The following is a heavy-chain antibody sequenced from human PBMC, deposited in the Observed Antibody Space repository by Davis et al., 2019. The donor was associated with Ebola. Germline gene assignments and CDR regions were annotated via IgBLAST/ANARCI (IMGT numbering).Heavy chain of an antibody. Sequence: PGGSLRLSCAASGFTFGAYVMHWVRQPPGKGLEWVSLISLDGGATYYADSVKGRFTISRDNAKNSLYLQMNSLRAEDTAVYYCVRDPALVVTGGGWFFGLWGRGTLVTVSS. CDR1: GFTFGAYV. V-gene: IGHV3-43D*04. D-gene: IGHD2-21*02. CDR3: VRDPALVVTGGGWFFGL. CDR2: ISLDGGAT. J-gene: IGHJ2*01.